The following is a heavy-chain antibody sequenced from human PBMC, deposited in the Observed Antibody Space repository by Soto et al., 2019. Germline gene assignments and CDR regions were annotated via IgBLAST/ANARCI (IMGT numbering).Heavy chain of an antibody. CDR3: TTSPSVGV. Sequence: EVHPVESGGGLIQPGGSLRLSCAASGFTVGNNYMNWVRQAPGKGLEWVSLMYSGGGTYYADSVKGRFTMSRDSSKNTLYLQLNSLRAEDTAMYYCTTSPSVGVWGQGTTVTVSS. J-gene: IGHJ6*02. CDR1: GFTVGNNY. V-gene: IGHV3-53*01. CDR2: MYSGGGT. D-gene: IGHD6-19*01.